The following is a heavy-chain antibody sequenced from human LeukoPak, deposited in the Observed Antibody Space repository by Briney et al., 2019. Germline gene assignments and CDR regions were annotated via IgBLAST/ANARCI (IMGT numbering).Heavy chain of an antibody. D-gene: IGHD6-6*01. CDR2: IIPIFGTA. CDR3: ASSGYSSSSPDY. CDR1: GGTLSNYA. Sequence: ASVKVSCKASGGTLSNYAISWVRQAPGQGLEWMGGIIPIFGTANYAQKFQGRVTITADESTSTAYMELSSLRSEDTAVYYCASSGYSSSSPDYWGQGTLVTVSS. J-gene: IGHJ4*02. V-gene: IGHV1-69*01.